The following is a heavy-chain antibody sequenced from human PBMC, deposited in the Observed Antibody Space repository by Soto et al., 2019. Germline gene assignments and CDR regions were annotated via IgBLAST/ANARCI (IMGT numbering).Heavy chain of an antibody. J-gene: IGHJ6*02. Sequence: GGSLRLSCAASGFTFSSYWMHWVRQAPGKGLVWVSRINSDGSSTSYADSVKGRFTISRDNAKNTLYLQMNSLRAEDTAVYYWASISLWPSYYDSSYGMDVWGQGTTVTVSS. CDR2: INSDGSST. CDR3: ASISLWPSYYDSSYGMDV. V-gene: IGHV3-74*01. D-gene: IGHD3-22*01. CDR1: GFTFSSYW.